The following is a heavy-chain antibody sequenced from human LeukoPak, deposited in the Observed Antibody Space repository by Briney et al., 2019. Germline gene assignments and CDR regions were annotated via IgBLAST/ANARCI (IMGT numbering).Heavy chain of an antibody. CDR3: AREGPPNYDTI. CDR1: GGSISSYY. CDR2: IYYSGST. J-gene: IGHJ3*02. Sequence: SETLSLTCSVSGGSISSYYWSWIRQPPGKGLEWIGYIYYSGSTNYNPSLKSRVTISGDTSKNQFSLKLSSVTAADTAVYYCAREGPPNYDTIWGQGTMVTVSS. D-gene: IGHD3-9*01. V-gene: IGHV4-59*01.